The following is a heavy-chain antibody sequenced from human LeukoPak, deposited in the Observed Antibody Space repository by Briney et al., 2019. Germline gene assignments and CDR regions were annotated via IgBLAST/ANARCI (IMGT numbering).Heavy chain of an antibody. CDR1: GGSISSYY. CDR3: ARGRRLRITIFGVDINWFDP. CDR2: IYYSGST. J-gene: IGHJ5*02. V-gene: IGHV4-59*12. D-gene: IGHD3-3*01. Sequence: SETLSLTCTVSGGSISSYYWSWIRQPPGKGLEWIGYIYYSGSTNYNPSLKSRVTISVDTSKNQFSLKLSSVTAADTAVYYCARGRRLRITIFGVDINWFDPWGQGTLVTVSS.